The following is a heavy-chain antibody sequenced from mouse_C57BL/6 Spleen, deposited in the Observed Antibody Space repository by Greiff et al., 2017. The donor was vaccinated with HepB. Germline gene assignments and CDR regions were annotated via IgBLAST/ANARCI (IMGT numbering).Heavy chain of an antibody. V-gene: IGHV1-69*01. CDR2: IDPSDSYT. Sequence: QVQLQQSGAELVMPGASVKLSCKASGYTFTSYWMHWVKQRPGQGLEWIGEIDPSDSYTNYNQKFKGKSTLTVDKSSSTAYMQLSSLTSEDSAVYYCARTYDYDRRGFDYWGQGTTLTVSS. D-gene: IGHD2-4*01. J-gene: IGHJ2*01. CDR3: ARTYDYDRRGFDY. CDR1: GYTFTSYW.